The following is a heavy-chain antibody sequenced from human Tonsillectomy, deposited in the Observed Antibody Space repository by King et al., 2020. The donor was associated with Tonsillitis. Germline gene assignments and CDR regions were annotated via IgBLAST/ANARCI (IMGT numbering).Heavy chain of an antibody. D-gene: IGHD3-3*01. V-gene: IGHV1-2*02. CDR3: ARSYYDFWSGYPDY. CDR1: GYTFTGHY. Sequence: QLVQSGADVKKPGASVKVSCKASGYTFTGHYMHWVRQAPGQGLEWMGWINLNSGGTNYAQKFQGRVTMTRDTSISTAYMELSRLRSDDTAVYYCARSYYDFWSGYPDYWGQGTLVTVSS. CDR2: INLNSGGT. J-gene: IGHJ4*02.